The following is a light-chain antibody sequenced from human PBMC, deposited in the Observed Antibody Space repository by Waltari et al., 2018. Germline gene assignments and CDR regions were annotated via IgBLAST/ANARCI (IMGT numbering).Light chain of an antibody. J-gene: IGKJ1*01. CDR1: QSVLNNSEKKNS. CDR3: QQYYSARRT. CDR2: WAS. V-gene: IGKV4-1*01. Sequence: DIVMTQSPDSLALSLGERASINCRSNQSVLNNSEKKNSLAWYQQKPGKPPRLLIYWASTRESGVPDRFSGSGSGTDFALTISSLQAEDVAVYYCQQYYSARRTFGQGTKVEV.